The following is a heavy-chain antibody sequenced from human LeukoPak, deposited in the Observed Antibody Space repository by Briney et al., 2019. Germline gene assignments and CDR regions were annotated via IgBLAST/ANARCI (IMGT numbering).Heavy chain of an antibody. CDR1: GYTFTSYD. J-gene: IGHJ4*02. CDR2: INPSGGST. D-gene: IGHD4-17*01. CDR3: ARDSTVTGFDY. Sequence: ASVKVSCKASGYTFTSYDINWVRQAPGQGLEWMGIINPSGGSTSYAQKFQGRVTMTRDTSTSTVYMELCSLRSEDTAVYYCARDSTVTGFDYWGQGTLVTVSS. V-gene: IGHV1-46*01.